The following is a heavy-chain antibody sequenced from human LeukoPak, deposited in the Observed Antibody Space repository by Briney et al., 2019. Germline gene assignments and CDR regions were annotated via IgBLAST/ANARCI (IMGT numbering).Heavy chain of an antibody. CDR1: GYTFTGYF. CDR2: INPNSGGT. J-gene: IGHJ4*02. CDR3: ASSIVYCSSTSCYFN. Sequence: GASVKVSCKASGYTFTGYFMHWVRQAPGQGLEWMAWINPNSGGTNYAQKFQGRVTMTRDTSISTAYMELSRLRSDDTAVYYCASSIVYCSSTSCYFNWGQGTLVTVSS. V-gene: IGHV1-2*02. D-gene: IGHD2-2*01.